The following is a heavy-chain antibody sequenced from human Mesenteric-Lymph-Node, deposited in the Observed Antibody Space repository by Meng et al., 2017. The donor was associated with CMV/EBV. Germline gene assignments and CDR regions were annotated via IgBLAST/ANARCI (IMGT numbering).Heavy chain of an antibody. CDR3: ARERSSHGMDV. J-gene: IGHJ6*02. CDR2: ISPYNDYT. D-gene: IGHD2-2*01. V-gene: IGHV1-18*01. Sequence: ASVKVSCKASNYTFPTYTITWVRQAPGQGPEWMGWISPYNDYTDYAQKFQGRVTLTTDTYTSTAYMELRSLRSDDTAVYYCARERSSHGMDVWGQGTTVTVSS. CDR1: NYTFPTYT.